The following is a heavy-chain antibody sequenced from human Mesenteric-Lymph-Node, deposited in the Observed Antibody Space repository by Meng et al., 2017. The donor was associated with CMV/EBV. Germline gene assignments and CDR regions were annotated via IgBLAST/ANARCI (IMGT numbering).Heavy chain of an antibody. CDR3: ARGLRIAARAGDYYYYGMDV. CDR1: GGSISSGDYY. CDR2: IYYSGST. J-gene: IGHJ6*02. V-gene: IGHV4-30-4*08. Sequence: SETLSLTCTVSGGSISSGDYYWSWIRQPPGKGLEWIGYIYYSGSTYYNPSLKSRVTISVDTSKNQFSLKLSSVTAADTAVYYCARGLRIAARAGDYYYYGMDVWGQGTTVTVSS. D-gene: IGHD6-6*01.